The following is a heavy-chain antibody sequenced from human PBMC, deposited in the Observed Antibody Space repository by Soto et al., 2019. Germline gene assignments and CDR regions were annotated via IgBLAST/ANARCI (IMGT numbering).Heavy chain of an antibody. J-gene: IGHJ5*02. D-gene: IGHD6-6*01. CDR1: GGSITDYS. V-gene: IGHV4-4*07. Sequence: SETLSLTCTVSGGSITDYSWVWIRQPAGKGLEWIGRIFSSGSTNYNPSLKGRITMSLDTSKNQFSLKLNSATATDTAVYFCARAKAVLVNADNWFDTWGQGILVTVSS. CDR2: IFSSGST. CDR3: ARAKAVLVNADNWFDT.